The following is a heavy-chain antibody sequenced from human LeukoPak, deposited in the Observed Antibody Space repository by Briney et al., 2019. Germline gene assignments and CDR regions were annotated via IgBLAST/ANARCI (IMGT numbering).Heavy chain of an antibody. J-gene: IGHJ4*02. CDR1: GFTFSSYS. CDR2: ISSSSSYI. D-gene: IGHD6-6*01. Sequence: SGGSLILSCAASGFTFSSYSMNWVRQAPGKGLEWVSSISSSSSYIYYADSVKGRFTIPRDNAKNSLYLQMNSLRAEDTAVYYCARDLAARGDYWGQGTLVTVSS. V-gene: IGHV3-21*01. CDR3: ARDLAARGDY.